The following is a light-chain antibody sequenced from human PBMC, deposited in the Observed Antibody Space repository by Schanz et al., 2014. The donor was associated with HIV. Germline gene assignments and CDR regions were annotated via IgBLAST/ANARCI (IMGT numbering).Light chain of an antibody. V-gene: IGLV1-44*01. CDR2: SNN. Sequence: QAVVTQPLSASGTPGQRVNMSCSGSSSNIGTNTVNWYQQLPGTAPKPLIYSNNRRPSGVPDRFSGSKSGTSASLAISGLQSEDEADYYCAAWDDSLNGVVFGGGTKLTVL. J-gene: IGLJ3*02. CDR1: SSNIGTNT. CDR3: AAWDDSLNGVV.